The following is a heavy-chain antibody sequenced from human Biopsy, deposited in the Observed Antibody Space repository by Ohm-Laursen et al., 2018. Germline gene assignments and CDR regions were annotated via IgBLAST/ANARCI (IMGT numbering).Heavy chain of an antibody. CDR1: GFTFSSYG. V-gene: IGHV3-33*01. D-gene: IGHD3-10*01. J-gene: IGHJ6*02. Sequence: SLRLSCAASGFTFSSYGIHWVRQAPGKGLEWVAVIWYDGSNKYSADSVKGRFSISRDNSKNTVYLQMNSLRAADTAVYYGARDRYYGSESYYSHYNMDVWGQGTTVSVSS. CDR2: IWYDGSNK. CDR3: ARDRYYGSESYYSHYNMDV.